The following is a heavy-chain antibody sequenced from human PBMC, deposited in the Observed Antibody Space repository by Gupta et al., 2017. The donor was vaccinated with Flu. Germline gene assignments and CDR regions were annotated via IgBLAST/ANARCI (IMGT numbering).Heavy chain of an antibody. CDR2: INPDGSST. CDR1: GVTFSSSY. CDR3: ATVTSGC. D-gene: IGHD4-17*01. J-gene: IGHJ4*02. V-gene: IGHV3-74*03. Sequence: ASGVTFSSSYVQGVRQAPGEGLVWVSRINPDGSSTTYAESVKGRFTISRDNAKNTLYLQMNSLGDDDTAVYYCATVTSGCWGQGTLVTVSS.